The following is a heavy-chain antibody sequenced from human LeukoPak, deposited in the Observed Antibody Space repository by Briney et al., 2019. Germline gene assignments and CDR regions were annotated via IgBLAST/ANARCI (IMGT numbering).Heavy chain of an antibody. D-gene: IGHD5-18*01. V-gene: IGHV3-48*03. CDR2: ISSSGSTM. Sequence: GGSLRLSCAASGFTFNSHEMNWVRQAPGKGLEWVSHISSSGSTMYYADSVKGRFTISRDNAKNSLYLQMNSLRAEDTAVYYCARRRYSYGSDAFDIWGQGTMVTVSS. J-gene: IGHJ3*02. CDR3: ARRRYSYGSDAFDI. CDR1: GFTFNSHE.